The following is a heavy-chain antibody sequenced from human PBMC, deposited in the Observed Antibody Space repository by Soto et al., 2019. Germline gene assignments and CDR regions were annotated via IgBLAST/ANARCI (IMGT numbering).Heavy chain of an antibody. CDR2: ISWNSGSI. CDR3: AKGPDYYYYYMDV. J-gene: IGHJ6*03. Sequence: EVPLVESGGGLVQPGRSLRLSCAASGFTFDDYAMHWVRQAPGKGLEWVSGISWNSGSIGYADSVKGRFTISRDNAKNSLYLQMNSLRAEDTALYYCAKGPDYYYYYMDVWGKGTTVTVSS. V-gene: IGHV3-9*01. CDR1: GFTFDDYA.